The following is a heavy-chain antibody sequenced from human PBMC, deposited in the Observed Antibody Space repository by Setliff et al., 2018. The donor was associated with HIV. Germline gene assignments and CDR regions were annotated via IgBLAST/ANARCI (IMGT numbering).Heavy chain of an antibody. Sequence: PSETLSLTCTVSGGSVSSASYYWSWIRQPPGKGLEWIGYIYYSGTTKYNPSLKSRVTISVDTSKNQFSLKLSSVTAADTAVYYCASEAWTSYRSSSGYYYYYMDVWGKGTTVTVSS. CDR3: ASEAWTSYRSSSGYYYYYMDV. D-gene: IGHD6-6*01. CDR1: GGSVSSASYY. V-gene: IGHV4-61*01. J-gene: IGHJ6*03. CDR2: IYYSGTT.